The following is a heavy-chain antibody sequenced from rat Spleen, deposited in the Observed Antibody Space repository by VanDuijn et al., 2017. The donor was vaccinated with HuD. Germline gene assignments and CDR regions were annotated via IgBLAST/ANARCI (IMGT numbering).Heavy chain of an antibody. Sequence: QVQLKESGPGLVQPSQTLSLTCTVSELSLPSTSVSWIRQPPGKGLEWMGVIWSNGGTDYNSAVKSRLSISRDTSKSQVFLKMNSLQTDDTAIYFCTRSNWDLPYWNFDFWGPGTMVTVSS. CDR1: ELSLPSTS. D-gene: IGHD5-1*01. CDR3: TRSNWDLPYWNFDF. CDR2: IWSNGGT. V-gene: IGHV2-47*01. J-gene: IGHJ1*01.